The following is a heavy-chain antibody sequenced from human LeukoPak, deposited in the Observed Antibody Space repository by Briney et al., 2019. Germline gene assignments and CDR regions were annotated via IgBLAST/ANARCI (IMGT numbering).Heavy chain of an antibody. CDR1: GFTFSDYA. V-gene: IGHV3-30-3*01. J-gene: IGHJ6*02. CDR2: ISYDGSNK. CDR3: ARDSYGMDV. Sequence: PGRSPRLSCAASGFTFSDYAMHWVRQAPGKGLEWVAVISYDGSNKYYADSVKGRFTISRDNSKNTLYLQMNSLRAGDTAVYYCARDSYGMDVWGQGTTVTVSS.